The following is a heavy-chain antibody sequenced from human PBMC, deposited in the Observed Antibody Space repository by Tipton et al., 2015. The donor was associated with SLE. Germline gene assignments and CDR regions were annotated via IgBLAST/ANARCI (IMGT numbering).Heavy chain of an antibody. Sequence: SLRLSCAVSGGSISSSNWWSWVRQPPGKGLEWIGEIYHSGSTNYNPSLKRRVTISVDKSKNQFSLKLSSVTAADTAVYYCARDSRRRYSSSGVAFDIWGQGTMVTVSS. CDR1: GGSISSSNW. CDR2: IYHSGST. D-gene: IGHD6-13*01. J-gene: IGHJ3*02. CDR3: ARDSRRRYSSSGVAFDI. V-gene: IGHV4-4*02.